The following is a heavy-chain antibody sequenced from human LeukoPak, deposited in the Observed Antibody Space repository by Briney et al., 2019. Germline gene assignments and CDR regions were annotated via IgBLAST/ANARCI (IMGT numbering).Heavy chain of an antibody. V-gene: IGHV1-24*01. CDR3: ATDGDTEMAAWSFDI. D-gene: IGHD5-24*01. J-gene: IGHJ3*02. CDR1: GYTLTELS. CDR2: IDPEDGET. Sequence: WASVKVSCKASGYTLTELSIHWVRQAPGKGLEWMGGIDPEDGETTYAQKFQGRVTMTEDTYTDTDYMEVSDLRSDDTAMYYCATDGDTEMAAWSFDIWGPGTMVTVSS.